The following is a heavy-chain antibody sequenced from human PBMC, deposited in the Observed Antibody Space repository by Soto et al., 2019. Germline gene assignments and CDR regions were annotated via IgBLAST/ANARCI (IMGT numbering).Heavy chain of an antibody. J-gene: IGHJ5*01. V-gene: IGHV4-39*01. D-gene: IGHD1-26*01. CDR1: GGSIRGSDDY. Sequence: QLHLQESGPRLVKPSETLSLTCTVSGGSIRGSDDYWAWIRQSPGKGLEYIGRVFYTGSAYYNPSLKSRVTILADTSTNRFFLNLKSVTATDTAVYYCAKTPSGWYDSWGQGTLVTVSS. CDR2: VFYTGSA. CDR3: AKTPSGWYDS.